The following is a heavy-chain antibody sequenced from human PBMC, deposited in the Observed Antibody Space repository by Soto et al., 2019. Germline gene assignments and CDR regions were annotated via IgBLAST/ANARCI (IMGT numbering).Heavy chain of an antibody. J-gene: IGHJ4*02. D-gene: IGHD3-22*01. CDR2: IYHSGSA. Sequence: QLQLQESGPGLVKPSETLSLTCTVSGVSISNSNYYWGWIRQTPGKGLEWIGTIYHSGSAYCNPSLKSRVSISVDTSKNQFSLNLTSVTAADTALYYCARHGYGDPIDSWGQGTLVTVSS. CDR1: GVSISNSNYY. V-gene: IGHV4-39*01. CDR3: ARHGYGDPIDS.